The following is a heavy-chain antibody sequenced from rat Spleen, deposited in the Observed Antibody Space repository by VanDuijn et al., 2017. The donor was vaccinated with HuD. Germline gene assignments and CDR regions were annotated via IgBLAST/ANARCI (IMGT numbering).Heavy chain of an antibody. D-gene: IGHD1-2*01. CDR2: IKAKSNNYAT. J-gene: IGHJ2*01. Sequence: EVQLVESGGGLVQPGGSLKFSCATSGFTFSTAWMYWYRQFPEKRLEWVARIKAKSNNYATDYTESVKGRFTISRDDSKSSIYLQMNNLKEEDTAIYYCAWDNSSYFDYWGQGVMVTVSS. CDR3: AWDNSSYFDY. V-gene: IGHV6-6*01. CDR1: GFTFSTAW.